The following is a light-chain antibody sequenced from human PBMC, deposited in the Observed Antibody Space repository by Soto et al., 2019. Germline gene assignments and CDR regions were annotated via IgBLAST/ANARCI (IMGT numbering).Light chain of an antibody. Sequence: EIVLTQSPGTLSLSPGERATLSCRASQSVSSSYLAWYQQKPGQAPRLLIYGASSRATDMPGRFSGRGSGTDFTLTISRLEPEDFAVYYCQQYGSSGTFGQGTRLEIK. CDR2: GAS. CDR1: QSVSSSY. CDR3: QQYGSSGT. V-gene: IGKV3-20*01. J-gene: IGKJ5*01.